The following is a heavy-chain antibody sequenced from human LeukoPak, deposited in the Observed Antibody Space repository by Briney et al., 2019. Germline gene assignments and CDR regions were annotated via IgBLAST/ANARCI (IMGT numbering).Heavy chain of an antibody. CDR3: ARDYYAENWSDP. V-gene: IGHV1-18*01. CDR2: ISAYNGNT. D-gene: IGHD3-22*01. Sequence: ASVKVSCKASGYTFTSYGISWVRQAPGQGLEWMGWISAYNGNTNYVQKLQGRVTMTTDTSTSTAYMELRSLRSDDTAVYYCARDYYAENWSDPWGQGTLVTVSS. J-gene: IGHJ5*02. CDR1: GYTFTSYG.